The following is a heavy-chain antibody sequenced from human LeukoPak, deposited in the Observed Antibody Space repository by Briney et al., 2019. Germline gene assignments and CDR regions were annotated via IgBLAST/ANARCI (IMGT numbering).Heavy chain of an antibody. CDR1: GFTFSSYA. Sequence: PGGSLRLSCAASGFTFSSYAMSWVRQAPGKGLEWVSAISGSGGSTYYADSVKGRFTISRDNSKNTLYLQMNSLRAEDTAVYYCARDRGSYLYYFDYWGQGTLVTVSS. D-gene: IGHD1-26*01. V-gene: IGHV3-23*01. J-gene: IGHJ4*02. CDR2: ISGSGGST. CDR3: ARDRGSYLYYFDY.